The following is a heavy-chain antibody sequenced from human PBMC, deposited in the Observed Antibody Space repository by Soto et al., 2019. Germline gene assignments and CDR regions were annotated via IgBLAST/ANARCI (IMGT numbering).Heavy chain of an antibody. J-gene: IGHJ4*02. Sequence: QVQLVESGGGVVQPGRSLRLSCAASGFTFSSYGMHWVRQAPGKGLEWVAGIWYDGSNKYYADYVKGRFTISRDNSKNTLYLQMNSLRAEDTAVYYCARDGSYGIDYWGQGTLVTVSS. D-gene: IGHD5-18*01. CDR2: IWYDGSNK. V-gene: IGHV3-33*01. CDR3: ARDGSYGIDY. CDR1: GFTFSSYG.